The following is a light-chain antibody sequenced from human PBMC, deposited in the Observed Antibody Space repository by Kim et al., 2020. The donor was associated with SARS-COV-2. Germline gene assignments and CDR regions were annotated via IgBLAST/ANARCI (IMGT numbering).Light chain of an antibody. J-gene: IGLJ1*01. CDR2: QDT. CDR3: QAWDTTDAV. CDR1: RLSDKS. Sequence: VSPGQTATITCSGDRLSDKSVSWYQQRPGQSPVLVLYQDTERPSAIPGRLSGSNSGNTATLTISETQTVDEADYFCQAWDTTDAVFGTGTKVTVL. V-gene: IGLV3-1*01.